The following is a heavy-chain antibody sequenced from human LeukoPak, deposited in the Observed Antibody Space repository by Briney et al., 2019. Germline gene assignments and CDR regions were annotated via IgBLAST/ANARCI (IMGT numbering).Heavy chain of an antibody. Sequence: ASVKVSCKASGHTFTGYYMHWVRQAPGQGLEWMGWINPNSGGTNYAQKFQGRVTMTRDTSISTAYMELSRLRSDDTAVYYCARDDGLYCSGGSCYWTTIDYWGQGTLVTVSS. D-gene: IGHD2-15*01. CDR1: GHTFTGYY. J-gene: IGHJ4*02. CDR2: INPNSGGT. CDR3: ARDDGLYCSGGSCYWTTIDY. V-gene: IGHV1-2*02.